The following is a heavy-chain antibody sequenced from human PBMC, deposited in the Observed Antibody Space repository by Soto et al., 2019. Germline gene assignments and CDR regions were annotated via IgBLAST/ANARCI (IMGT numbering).Heavy chain of an antibody. Sequence: QVQLVESGGGVDRQGGSLRLSCATSGFSFPSYAMHWVRQAPGKGLEWVAVISYDGANNHYADSVKDRFTISRDNSKNILYLRMNSLSDDDTAVYYCARASGFSATLGYFDFWGQGTLVTVSS. CDR3: ARASGFSATLGYFDF. CDR1: GFSFPSYA. V-gene: IGHV3-30-3*01. CDR2: ISYDGANN. D-gene: IGHD1-1*01. J-gene: IGHJ4*02.